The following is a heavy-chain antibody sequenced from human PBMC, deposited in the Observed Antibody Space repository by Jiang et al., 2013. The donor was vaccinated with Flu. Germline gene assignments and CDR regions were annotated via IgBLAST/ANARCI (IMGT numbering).Heavy chain of an antibody. CDR2: ISSSGSTT. Sequence: AASGFTFRDYYMSWIRQAPGKGLEWLSYISSSGSTTYYADSVKGRFTISRDNAKNSLYLQMNSLRAEDTAVYYCARVGVIITDPFDYWGQGTLVTVSS. J-gene: IGHJ4*02. CDR3: ARVGVIITDPFDY. D-gene: IGHD3-22*01. V-gene: IGHV3-11*01. CDR1: GFTFRDYY.